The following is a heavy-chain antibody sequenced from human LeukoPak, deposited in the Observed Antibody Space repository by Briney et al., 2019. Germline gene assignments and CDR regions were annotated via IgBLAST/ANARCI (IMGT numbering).Heavy chain of an antibody. CDR2: ISAYNGNT. D-gene: IGHD4-17*01. CDR1: GYTFTSYG. CDR3: AKDHRLSTVTTFFDY. J-gene: IGHJ4*02. Sequence: ASVKVSCKASGYTFTSYGISWVRQAPGQGLEWMGWISAYNGNTNYAQKLQGRVTMTTDTSTSTAYMELRSLRSDDTAVYYCAKDHRLSTVTTFFDYWGQGTLVTVSS. V-gene: IGHV1-18*01.